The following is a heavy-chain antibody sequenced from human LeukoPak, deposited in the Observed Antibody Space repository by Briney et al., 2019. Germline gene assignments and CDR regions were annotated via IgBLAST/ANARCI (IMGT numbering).Heavy chain of an antibody. D-gene: IGHD3-22*01. V-gene: IGHV3-11*04. CDR2: ISSSGSTI. Sequence: PGGSLRLSCAASGFTFSDYYMSWIRQAPGKGLEWVPYISSSGSTIYYADSVKGRFTISRDNAKNSLYLQMGSLRAEDMAVYYCARERYDVSGNCYFDYWGQGTLVTVSS. J-gene: IGHJ4*02. CDR1: GFTFSDYY. CDR3: ARERYDVSGNCYFDY.